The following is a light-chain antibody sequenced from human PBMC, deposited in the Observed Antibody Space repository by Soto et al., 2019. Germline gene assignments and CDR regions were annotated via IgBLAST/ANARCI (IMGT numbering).Light chain of an antibody. CDR2: EVS. Sequence: QSALTQPPSASGSPGQSVTISCTGTSSDVGGYNYGSWYQQHPGKAPKLMIYEVSKRPSGVPDRFSGSKSGNTASLTVSGLHAEDEADYYCSAYAGSNNPVVFGGGSKLTVL. CDR1: SSDVGGYNY. J-gene: IGLJ2*01. V-gene: IGLV2-8*01. CDR3: SAYAGSNNPVV.